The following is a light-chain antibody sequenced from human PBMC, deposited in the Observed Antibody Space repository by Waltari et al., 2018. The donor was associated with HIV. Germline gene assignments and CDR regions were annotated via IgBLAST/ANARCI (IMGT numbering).Light chain of an antibody. CDR1: QSIGVW. J-gene: IGKJ1*01. CDR3: QEYTTYLGT. Sequence: DIQMTQSPSTLFASVGDTVTITCRASQSIGVWLAWYQQKPGKAPKFLISKASSLESGVPSRFSGSGAATEFTLTISSLQPDDFATYFCQEYTTYLGTFGQGTKVEIK. V-gene: IGKV1-5*03. CDR2: KAS.